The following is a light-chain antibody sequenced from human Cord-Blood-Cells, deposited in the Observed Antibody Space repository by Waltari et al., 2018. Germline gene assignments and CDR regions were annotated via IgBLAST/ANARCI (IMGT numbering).Light chain of an antibody. Sequence: DIQMTQSPSSLSASVADRVTITCRASQSISSYLNGYQQKPGKAPKLLIYAASSLQSGVPSRFSGSGSGTDVTLTISSLQPEDFATYYCQQSYSTPLYTFGQGTKLEIK. CDR1: QSISSY. CDR2: AAS. J-gene: IGKJ2*01. V-gene: IGKV1-39*01. CDR3: QQSYSTPLYT.